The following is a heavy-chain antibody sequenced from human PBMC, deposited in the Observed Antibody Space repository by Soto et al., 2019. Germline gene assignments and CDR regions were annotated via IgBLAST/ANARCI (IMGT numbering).Heavy chain of an antibody. CDR2: ISYDGSNK. J-gene: IGHJ5*02. V-gene: IGHV3-30*18. Sequence: PGGSLRLSCAASGFTFSSYGMHWVRQAPGKGLEWVAVISYDGSNKYYADSVKGRFTISRDNSKNTLYLQMNSLRAEDTAVYYCAKAVDPMVGAKWFDPWGQGTLVTVSS. D-gene: IGHD1-26*01. CDR1: GFTFSSYG. CDR3: AKAVDPMVGAKWFDP.